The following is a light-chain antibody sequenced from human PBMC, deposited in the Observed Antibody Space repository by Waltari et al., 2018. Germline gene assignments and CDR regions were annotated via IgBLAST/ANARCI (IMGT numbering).Light chain of an antibody. V-gene: IGKV1-39*01. CDR3: QQSYNTPLT. Sequence: DIQMTQSPSSLSASVGDRVTITCRASESISTYLNWYQQKPGKAPNLLIFDASTLHPGVPSRFSGRGFRTEFTLTISNLQPEDFATYFCQQSYNTPLTFGGGTKVGIK. J-gene: IGKJ4*01. CDR2: DAS. CDR1: ESISTY.